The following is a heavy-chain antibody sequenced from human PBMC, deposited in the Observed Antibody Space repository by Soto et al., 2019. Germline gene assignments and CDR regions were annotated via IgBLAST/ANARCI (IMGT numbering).Heavy chain of an antibody. CDR1: GDTFSSYI. D-gene: IGHD2-21*02. CDR3: ARRRYCGYDCYHKHYYGMDV. CDR2: VIPVLTTT. J-gene: IGHJ6*02. Sequence: QVQLVQSGAEVKKPGSSVRVSCRSSGDTFSSYIVNWLRLASGRGLEWMGRVIPVLTTTDYAQNFRGRVTISADRSTNTVYLDLSSLRSDDTAVYYCARRRYCGYDCYHKHYYGMDVWGQGSLVTVAS. V-gene: IGHV1-69*08.